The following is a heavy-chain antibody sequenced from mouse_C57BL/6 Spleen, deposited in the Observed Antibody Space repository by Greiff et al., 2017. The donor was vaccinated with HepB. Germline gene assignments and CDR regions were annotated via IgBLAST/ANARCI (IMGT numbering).Heavy chain of an antibody. D-gene: IGHD1-1*01. CDR1: GYTFTSYT. Sequence: VKLQESGAELARPGASVKMSCKASGYTFTSYTMHWVKQRPGQGLEWIGYINPSSGYTKYNQKFKDKATLTADKSSSTAYMQLSSLTSEDSAVYYCARNGGSSLYYFDYWGQGTTLTVSS. J-gene: IGHJ2*01. CDR3: ARNGGSSLYYFDY. CDR2: INPSSGYT. V-gene: IGHV1-4*01.